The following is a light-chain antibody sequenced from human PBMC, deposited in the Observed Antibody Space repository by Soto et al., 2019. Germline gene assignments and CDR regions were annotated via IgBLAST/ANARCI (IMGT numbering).Light chain of an antibody. CDR2: DVS. J-gene: IGLJ2*01. CDR1: SSDVGGYNY. V-gene: IGLV2-14*03. Sequence: QSALTQPASVSGSTGQSITISCTGTSSDVGGYNYVSWYQHHPGKAPKLMIYDVSNRPSGVSNRFSGSKSGNTASLTISGLQAEDEADYYCSSYTSSSTSVVFGGGTKLTVL. CDR3: SSYTSSSTSVV.